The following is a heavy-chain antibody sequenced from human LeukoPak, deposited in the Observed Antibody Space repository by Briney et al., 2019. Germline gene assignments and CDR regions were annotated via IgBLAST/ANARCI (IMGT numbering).Heavy chain of an antibody. J-gene: IGHJ4*02. CDR2: IYYSGST. CDR1: GGSISNYY. Sequence: SETLSLTCTVSGGSISNYYWSWIRQPPGKGLEWIGYIYYSGSTNYNPSLTSRVTISVDTSKNQFSLKLTSVTAADTAVYYCARRRRNSGSYFDYWGQGTLVTVSS. V-gene: IGHV4-59*08. CDR3: ARRRRNSGSYFDY. D-gene: IGHD1-26*01.